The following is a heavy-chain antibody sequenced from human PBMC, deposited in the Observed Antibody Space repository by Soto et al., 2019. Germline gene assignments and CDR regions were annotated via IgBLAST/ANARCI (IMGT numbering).Heavy chain of an antibody. J-gene: IGHJ4*02. V-gene: IGHV3-15*01. Sequence: GGSLRLSCAASGFTFSNAWMSWVRQAPGKGLEWVGRIKSKTDGGTTDYAAPVKGRFTISRDDSKNTLYLQMNSLKTEDTAVYYCTTGTTVILRTGFDYWGQGTLVTVSS. CDR3: TTGTTVILRTGFDY. CDR2: IKSKTDGGTT. D-gene: IGHD4-17*01. CDR1: GFTFSNAW.